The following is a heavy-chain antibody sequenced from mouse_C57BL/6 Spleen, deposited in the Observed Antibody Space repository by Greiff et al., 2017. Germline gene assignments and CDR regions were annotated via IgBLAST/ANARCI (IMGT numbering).Heavy chain of an antibody. CDR2: IYPRSGNT. CDR3: ARDEGDGYYVRFAY. J-gene: IGHJ3*01. V-gene: IGHV1-81*01. CDR1: GYTFTSYG. Sequence: QVQLQQSGAELARPGASVKLSCKASGYTFTSYGISWVKQRTGQGLEWIGEIYPRSGNTYYTEKFQGKATLTADKSSSTAYMELRSLTSEDSAVYFCARDEGDGYYVRFAYWGQGTLVTVSA. D-gene: IGHD2-3*01.